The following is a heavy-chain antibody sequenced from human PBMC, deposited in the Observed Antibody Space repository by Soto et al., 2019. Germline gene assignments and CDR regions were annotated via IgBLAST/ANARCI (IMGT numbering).Heavy chain of an antibody. V-gene: IGHV3-30*18. J-gene: IGHJ4*02. CDR1: GFTFSSYG. CDR3: AKDTYYHDSSGYYVFDY. Sequence: GGSLRLSCAASGFTFSSYGMHWVRQAPGKGLEWVAGISYDGSNEHYVDSVKGRFAISRDNSKNTVYLQMNSLRAEDTAVYYCAKDTYYHDSSGYYVFDYWGQGTLVTVSS. D-gene: IGHD3-22*01. CDR2: ISYDGSNE.